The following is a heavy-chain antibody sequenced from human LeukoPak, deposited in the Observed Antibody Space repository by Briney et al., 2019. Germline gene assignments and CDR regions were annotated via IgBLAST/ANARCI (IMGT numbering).Heavy chain of an antibody. D-gene: IGHD2-15*01. CDR1: GFTFSSYS. J-gene: IGHJ3*02. CDR3: ASPGRMRGSPDAFDI. Sequence: GGSLRLSCAASGFTFSSYSMNWVRQAPGKGLEWVSYISSSSSTIFYADSVKGRFTTSRDNAKNSLYLQMNILRDEDTAVYYCASPGRMRGSPDAFDIWGQGTMVTVSS. V-gene: IGHV3-48*02. CDR2: ISSSSSTI.